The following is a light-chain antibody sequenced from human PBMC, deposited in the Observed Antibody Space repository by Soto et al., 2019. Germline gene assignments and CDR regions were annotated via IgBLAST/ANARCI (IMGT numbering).Light chain of an antibody. V-gene: IGLV2-14*03. J-gene: IGLJ1*01. CDR2: DVT. CDR3: TSFTSGSTPYV. CDR1: SSDVGGYNY. Sequence: QSAPTQPASVSGSPGQSITISCAGTSSDVGGYNYVSWYQQLPGKAPQLVIYDVTHRPSGVSDRFSGSRSGNTASLTISGLQAEDEADYYCTSFTSGSTPYVLGTGTKLTVL.